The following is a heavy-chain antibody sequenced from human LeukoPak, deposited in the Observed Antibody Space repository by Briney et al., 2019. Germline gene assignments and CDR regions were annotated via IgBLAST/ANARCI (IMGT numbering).Heavy chain of an antibody. D-gene: IGHD1-14*01. V-gene: IGHV4-39*01. J-gene: IGHJ4*02. CDR2: LYYTGST. CDR3: ARLGPEGPFDY. Sequence: SETLSLTCTVSGGXISSSRYYWGWIRQPPGKGLEWIGTLYYTGSTYYTPSLKSRVTISVDTSESQFSLKLSSVTAADTAVYYCARLGPEGPFDYWGQGTLVTVSS. CDR1: GGXISSSRYY.